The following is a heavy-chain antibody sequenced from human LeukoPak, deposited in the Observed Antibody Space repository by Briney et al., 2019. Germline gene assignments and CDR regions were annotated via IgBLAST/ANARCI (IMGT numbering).Heavy chain of an antibody. D-gene: IGHD2-2*01. V-gene: IGHV3-11*01. CDR2: ISSSGSTI. CDR3: ASKGSNDYYYGMDV. CDR1: GFTFSDYY. Sequence: GGSLRLSCAASGFTFSDYYMSWIRQAPGKGLEWVSYISSSGSTIYYADSVKGRFTISRDNAKNSLYLQMNSLRAEYTAVYYCASKGSNDYYYGMDVWGQGTTVTVS. J-gene: IGHJ6*02.